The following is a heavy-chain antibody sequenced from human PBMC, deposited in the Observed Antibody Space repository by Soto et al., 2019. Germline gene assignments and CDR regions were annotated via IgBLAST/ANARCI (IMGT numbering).Heavy chain of an antibody. J-gene: IGHJ4*02. CDR3: GRLIHCLTTSCYFEY. CDR1: GGSISTTSFY. D-gene: IGHD2-2*01. Sequence: SETLSLTCTVSGGSISTTSFYWAWIRQPPGKGLEWIGSINYSGTTYYTSSLRSRVTISVDTSKNQFSLKMSSVTAADTSVYYCGRLIHCLTTSCYFEYWGQGALVTVSS. CDR2: INYSGTT. V-gene: IGHV4-39*01.